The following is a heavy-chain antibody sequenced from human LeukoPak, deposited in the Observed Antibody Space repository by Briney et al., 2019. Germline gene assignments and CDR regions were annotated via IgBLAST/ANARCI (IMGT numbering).Heavy chain of an antibody. CDR2: MNPNSGNT. CDR1: GYTFTSYD. CDR3: ARAPTKRITIFEVVSPLQFGP. J-gene: IGHJ5*02. Sequence: GASVKVSCKASGYTFTSYDINWVRQATGQGLEWMGWMNPNSGNTGYAQKFQGRVTITRNTSISTAYMELSSLRSEDTAVYYCARAPTKRITIFEVVSPLQFGPWGQGTLVTVSS. D-gene: IGHD3-3*01. V-gene: IGHV1-8*03.